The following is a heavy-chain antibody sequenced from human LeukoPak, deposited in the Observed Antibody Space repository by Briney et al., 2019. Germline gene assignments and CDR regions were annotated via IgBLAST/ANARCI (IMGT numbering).Heavy chain of an antibody. CDR1: GGSIISSNW. J-gene: IGHJ4*02. CDR3: ARHAMSSSSSWHDY. D-gene: IGHD6-13*01. V-gene: IGHV4-4*02. CDR2: IFHSGST. Sequence: NPSETPSLTCAVSGGSIISSNWWTWVRQPPGKGLEWIGEIFHSGSTNYNPSLKSRVTISVDTSKNQFSLKLSSVTAADTAVYYCARHAMSSSSSWHDYWGQGTLVTVSS.